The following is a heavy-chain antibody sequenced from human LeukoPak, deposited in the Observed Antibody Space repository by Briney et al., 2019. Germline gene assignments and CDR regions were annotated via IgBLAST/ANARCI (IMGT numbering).Heavy chain of an antibody. CDR2: FYVGGAT. D-gene: IGHD5-24*01. Sequence: GGSLRLSCAGSGFSVTNNYMSWVRQAPGKGLEWVSVFYVGGATYYADSVKGRFTISRDNSENTLYLQMKSLRAEDTAVYYCARGDGYNFFDYWGQGTLVTVSS. J-gene: IGHJ4*02. CDR3: ARGDGYNFFDY. CDR1: GFSVTNNY. V-gene: IGHV3-53*01.